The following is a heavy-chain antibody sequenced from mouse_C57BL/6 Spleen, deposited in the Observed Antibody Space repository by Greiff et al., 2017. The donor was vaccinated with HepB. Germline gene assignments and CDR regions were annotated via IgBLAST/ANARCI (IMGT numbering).Heavy chain of an antibody. CDR2: IYPYNGVS. J-gene: IGHJ4*01. V-gene: IGHV1-31*01. D-gene: IGHD2-2*01. CDR1: GYSFTGYY. Sequence: EVKVVESGPELVKPGASVKISCKASGYSFTGYYMHWVKQSHGNILDWIGYIYPYNGVSSYNQKFKGKATLTVDKSSSTAYMELRSLTSEDSAVYYCARSGVTTGYYAMDYWGQGTSVTVSS. CDR3: ARSGVTTGYYAMDY.